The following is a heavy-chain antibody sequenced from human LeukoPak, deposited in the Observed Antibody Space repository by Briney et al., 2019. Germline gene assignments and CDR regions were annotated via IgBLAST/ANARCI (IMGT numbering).Heavy chain of an antibody. CDR2: ISGSGGST. CDR1: GFTFSSYA. Sequence: GGSLRLSCAASGFTFSSYAMSWVRQAPGKGLEWVSAISGSGGSTYYADSVKGRFTISRDNSKNTLYLQTNSLRAEDTAVYYCAKDYVYCSSTSCSYYYYYYMDVWGKGTTVTVSS. J-gene: IGHJ6*03. D-gene: IGHD2-2*01. CDR3: AKDYVYCSSTSCSYYYYYYMDV. V-gene: IGHV3-23*01.